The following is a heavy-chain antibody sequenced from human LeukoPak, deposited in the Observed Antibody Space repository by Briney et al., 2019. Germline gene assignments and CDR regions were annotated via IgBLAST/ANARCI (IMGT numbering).Heavy chain of an antibody. CDR2: IYHSGST. D-gene: IGHD2-15*01. J-gene: IGHJ5*02. Sequence: SQTLSLTCAVSGGSISSGGYSWSWIRQPPGKGLEWIGYIYHSGSTYYKPSLKSRVTISVDRSKNQFSLKLSSVTAADTAVYYCARIVVVAATRWFDPWGQGTLVTVSS. CDR1: GGSISSGGYS. V-gene: IGHV4-30-2*01. CDR3: ARIVVVAATRWFDP.